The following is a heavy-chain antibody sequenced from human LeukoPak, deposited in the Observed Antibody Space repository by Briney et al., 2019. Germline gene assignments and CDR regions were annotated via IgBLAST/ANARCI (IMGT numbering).Heavy chain of an antibody. J-gene: IGHJ2*01. CDR1: GYTFTSYY. V-gene: IGHV1-46*01. CDR3: ARGRGTDWYFDL. Sequence: ASVTVSCKASGYTFTSYYMHWVRQAPGQRLEWMGLINPSSGNTIYAQKFQGRVTLTRDTSTSTVYMEVSSLRSEDTAVYYCARGRGTDWYFDLWGRGTLVAVSS. CDR2: INPSSGNT. D-gene: IGHD1-1*01.